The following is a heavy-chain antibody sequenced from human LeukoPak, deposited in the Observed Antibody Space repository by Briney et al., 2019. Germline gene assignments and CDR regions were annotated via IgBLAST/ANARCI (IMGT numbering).Heavy chain of an antibody. J-gene: IGHJ6*03. CDR2: INTNTGNP. Sequence: GASVKVSCKASGYTFTSYAMNWVRQAPGQGLEWMGWINTNTGNPTYAQGFTGRFVFSLDTSVSTAYLQISSLKAEDTAVYYCARDAMVSASVYYMDVWGKGTTVTVSS. CDR1: GYTFTSYA. V-gene: IGHV7-4-1*02. D-gene: IGHD2-8*01. CDR3: ARDAMVSASVYYMDV.